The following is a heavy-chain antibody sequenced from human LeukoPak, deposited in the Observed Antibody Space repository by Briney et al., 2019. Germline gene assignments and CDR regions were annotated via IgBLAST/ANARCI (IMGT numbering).Heavy chain of an antibody. CDR2: VSAYSGNT. V-gene: IGHV1-18*01. Sequence: ASVKVSCKASGYTFTNYGIFWVRQAPGQGLEWMGWVSAYSGNTNYAQKLQGRVTMTTETSTSTAYMELESLRSDDTAVYYCAISQGSYYDTSGYLGGDYWGQGTLITVSS. D-gene: IGHD3-22*01. CDR3: AISQGSYYDTSGYLGGDY. CDR1: GYTFTNYG. J-gene: IGHJ4*02.